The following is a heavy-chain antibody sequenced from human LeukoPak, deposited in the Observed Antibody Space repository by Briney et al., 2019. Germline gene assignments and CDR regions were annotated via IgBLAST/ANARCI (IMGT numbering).Heavy chain of an antibody. CDR3: ARGTTAEAGIDY. D-gene: IGHD6-13*01. V-gene: IGHV3-74*01. J-gene: IGHJ4*02. Sequence: PGGSLRLSCAASGFNLRDYWMHWVRQAPGKGLVWVSHIDSDGSSTTYGDPAKGRFTISRDNAKNTLYLQMNSLRVEDTAVYYCARGTTAEAGIDYWGQGTLVTVSS. CDR2: IDSDGSST. CDR1: GFNLRDYW.